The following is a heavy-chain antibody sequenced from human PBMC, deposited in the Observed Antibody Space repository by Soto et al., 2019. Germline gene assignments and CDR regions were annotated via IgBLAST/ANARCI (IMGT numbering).Heavy chain of an antibody. V-gene: IGHV3-11*01. Sequence: QVQLVESGGGLVKPGGSLRLSCAASGFTFSDYYMSWIRQAPGKGLEWVSYISSSGSTIYYADSVKGRFTISRDNAKISLYLQMNSLRAEDTAVYYCATRYCSSTSCYAGPDVPDYGMDVWGQGTTVTVSS. J-gene: IGHJ6*02. D-gene: IGHD2-2*01. CDR3: ATRYCSSTSCYAGPDVPDYGMDV. CDR2: ISSSGSTI. CDR1: GFTFSDYY.